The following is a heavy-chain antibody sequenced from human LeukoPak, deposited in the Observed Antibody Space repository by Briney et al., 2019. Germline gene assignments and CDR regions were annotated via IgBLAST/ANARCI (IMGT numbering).Heavy chain of an antibody. CDR2: TYYRSKWYN. V-gene: IGHV6-1*01. D-gene: IGHD6-13*01. Sequence: SQTLSLTCAISGDSVSSNSAAWNWIRQSPSRGLEWLGRTYYRSKWYNDYAVSVKSRITINPDTSKNHFSLQLNSVTPEDTAVYYCAKMGAAELYYYYYMDVWGKGTTVTVSS. CDR1: GDSVSSNSAA. J-gene: IGHJ6*03. CDR3: AKMGAAELYYYYYMDV.